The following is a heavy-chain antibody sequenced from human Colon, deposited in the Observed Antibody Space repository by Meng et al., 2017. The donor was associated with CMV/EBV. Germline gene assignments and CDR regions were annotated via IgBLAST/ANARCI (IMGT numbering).Heavy chain of an antibody. CDR3: AGGLGYSSSRFDS. J-gene: IGHJ5*01. Sequence: ASVKVSCKASGYTFTGYKIHWVRQAPGQGLEWMGWINTYSGVTKFAQRFQGRVTMTRDTSITTAYMELSSLRSDDTAVYYCAGGLGYSSSRFDSWGQGTLVTVSS. CDR2: INTYSGVT. V-gene: IGHV1-2*02. CDR1: GYTFTGYK. D-gene: IGHD6-13*01.